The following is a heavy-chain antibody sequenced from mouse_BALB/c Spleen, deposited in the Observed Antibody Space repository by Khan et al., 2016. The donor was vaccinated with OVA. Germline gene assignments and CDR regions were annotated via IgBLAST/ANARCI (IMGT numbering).Heavy chain of an antibody. J-gene: IGHJ4*01. D-gene: IGHD2-13*01. CDR3: AEGGAAYYGDGGGAMEY. CDR1: GYTFTTAG. CDR2: INTHSGVP. Sequence: QIQLVQSGPELKKPGETVRISCKASGYTFTTAGIQWVQKMPGKGLKWIGWINTHSGVPKYAEDFKGRFAFSLEISVNTAYLQITNLKYEETATYLCAEGGAAYYGDGGGAMEYWGQGTTVTVSS. V-gene: IGHV9-4*02.